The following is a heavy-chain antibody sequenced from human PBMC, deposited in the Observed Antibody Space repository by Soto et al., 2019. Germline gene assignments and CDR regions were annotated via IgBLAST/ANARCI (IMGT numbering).Heavy chain of an antibody. CDR2: IYYSGST. Sequence: SETLSLTCTVSDDSISSFYWSWIRQPPGKGLEWIGYIYYSGSTYYNPSLKSRVTISVDTSKNQFSLKLSSVTAADTAVYYCARTPLLGGQGTLVTAPQ. CDR1: DDSISSFY. CDR3: ARTPLL. J-gene: IGHJ4*02. V-gene: IGHV4-59*06. D-gene: IGHD2-15*01.